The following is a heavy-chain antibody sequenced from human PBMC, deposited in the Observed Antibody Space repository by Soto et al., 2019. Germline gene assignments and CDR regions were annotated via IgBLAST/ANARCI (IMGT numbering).Heavy chain of an antibody. CDR2: IGSSSSYI. CDR1: GFTFSSYS. Sequence: SLRLSCAASGFTFSSYSMNWVRQAPGKGLEWVSSIGSSSSYIYYADSVKGRFTISRDNAKNSLYLQMNSLRAEDTAVYYCARGSQLAALGDHYFDYWGQGTLVTVSS. D-gene: IGHD3-10*01. V-gene: IGHV3-21*01. CDR3: ARGSQLAALGDHYFDY. J-gene: IGHJ4*02.